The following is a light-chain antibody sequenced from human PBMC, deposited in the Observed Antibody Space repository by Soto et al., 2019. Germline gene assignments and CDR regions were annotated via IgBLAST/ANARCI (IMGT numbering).Light chain of an antibody. Sequence: QSALTQPASVSGSPGQSITISCSGTSSDVGGYNYVSWYQQHPGKAPKFIIYDVSNRLSGVSNRFSGSKSGNTASLTISGLQAEDEADYYCSSYTTSNTRQIVFGTGTKVTVL. J-gene: IGLJ1*01. V-gene: IGLV2-14*01. CDR1: SSDVGGYNY. CDR2: DVS. CDR3: SSYTTSNTRQIV.